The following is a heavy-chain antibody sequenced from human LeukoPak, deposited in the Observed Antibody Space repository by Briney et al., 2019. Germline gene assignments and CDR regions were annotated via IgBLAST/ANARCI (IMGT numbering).Heavy chain of an antibody. V-gene: IGHV4-59*08. J-gene: IGHJ4*02. Sequence: SETLSLTCTVSGGSISSYYWSWIRQPPGKGLEWIGYIYYSGSTNYNPSLKSRVTISVDTSKNQFSLKLSSVTAADTAVYYCARLGSSWDEFDYWGQGTLVTVSA. CDR2: IYYSGST. CDR1: GGSISSYY. D-gene: IGHD6-13*01. CDR3: ARLGSSWDEFDY.